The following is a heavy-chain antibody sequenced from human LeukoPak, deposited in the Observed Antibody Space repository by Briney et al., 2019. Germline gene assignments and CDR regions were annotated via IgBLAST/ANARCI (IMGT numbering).Heavy chain of an antibody. Sequence: GGSLRLSCAASGFTFSSYSMNWVRQAPGKGLEWVSYISSSSNTIYYADSVKGRFTISRDNAKNSLYLQMNSLRAEDTAVYYCAREREVVATIWFDPWGQGTLVTVSS. D-gene: IGHD5-12*01. V-gene: IGHV3-48*01. CDR1: GFTFSSYS. J-gene: IGHJ5*02. CDR3: AREREVVATIWFDP. CDR2: ISSSSNTI.